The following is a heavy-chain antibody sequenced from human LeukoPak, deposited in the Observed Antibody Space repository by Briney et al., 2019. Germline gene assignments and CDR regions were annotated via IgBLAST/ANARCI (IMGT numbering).Heavy chain of an antibody. CDR3: TRGAEVEQLDVPFDY. Sequence: GGSLRLSCAASGFTFSSYSMNWVRQAPGKGLEWVSSISSSSSYIYYADSVKGRFTISRDNAKNSLYLQMNSLRAEDTAVYYCTRGAEVEQLDVPFDYWGQGTLVTVSS. CDR1: GFTFSSYS. CDR2: ISSSSSYI. V-gene: IGHV3-21*01. D-gene: IGHD6-6*01. J-gene: IGHJ4*02.